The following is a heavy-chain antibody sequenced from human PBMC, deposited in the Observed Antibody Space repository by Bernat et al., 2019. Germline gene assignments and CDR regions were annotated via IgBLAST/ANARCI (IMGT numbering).Heavy chain of an antibody. CDR3: ARVRPQRAAFDY. V-gene: IGHV3-30-3*01. CDR2: ISYDGSNK. J-gene: IGHJ4*02. CDR1: GFTFSSYA. Sequence: QVQLVESGGGVVQPGRSLRLSCAASGFTFSSYAMHWVRQAPGKGLEWVAVISYDGSNKYYADSVKGRFTISRDNSKNTLYLQMNSLRAEDTAVYYCARVRPQRAAFDYWGKGTLVTVSS.